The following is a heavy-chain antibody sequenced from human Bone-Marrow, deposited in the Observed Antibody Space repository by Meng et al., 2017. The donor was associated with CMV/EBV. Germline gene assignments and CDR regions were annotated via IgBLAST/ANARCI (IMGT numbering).Heavy chain of an antibody. V-gene: IGHV3-23*01. CDR3: ATSGWGADYFDY. Sequence: SCKASGGTFSSYAISWVRQAPGKGLEWVSAISGSGGSTYYADSVKGRFTISRDNSKNTLYPQMNSLRAEDTAVYYCATSGWGADYFDYWGQGTLVTVSS. J-gene: IGHJ4*02. D-gene: IGHD6-19*01. CDR1: GGTFSSYA. CDR2: ISGSGGST.